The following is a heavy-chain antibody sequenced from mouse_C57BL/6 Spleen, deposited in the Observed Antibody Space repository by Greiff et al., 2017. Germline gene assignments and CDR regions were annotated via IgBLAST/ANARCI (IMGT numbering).Heavy chain of an antibody. CDR2: ILPGSGRT. Sequence: VQLQASGAELMKPGASVKLSCKATGYTFTGYWIEWVKQRPGHGLEWIGEILPGSGRTNYNEKFKGKAPFPADTSSNTAYMQLSSLTTEDSAIYYCARGALYPSYAMDYWGQGTSVTVSS. CDR3: ARGALYPSYAMDY. D-gene: IGHD2-1*01. CDR1: GYTFTGYW. J-gene: IGHJ4*01. V-gene: IGHV1-9*01.